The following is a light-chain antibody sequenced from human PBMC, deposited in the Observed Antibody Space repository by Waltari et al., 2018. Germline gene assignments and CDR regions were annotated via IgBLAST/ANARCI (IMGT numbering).Light chain of an antibody. CDR3: LSADTDGIKKV. J-gene: IGLJ3*02. Sequence: SYELTQPPSVSASPGQTARTTCSRDALPKQYSYWYQQKSGQAPLLLIYNDIQRPSEIPERCSGSTSGTTVTLTITGVQAEDEADDYCLSADTDGIKKVFGGGTKVTVL. V-gene: IGLV3-25*03. CDR2: NDI. CDR1: ALPKQY.